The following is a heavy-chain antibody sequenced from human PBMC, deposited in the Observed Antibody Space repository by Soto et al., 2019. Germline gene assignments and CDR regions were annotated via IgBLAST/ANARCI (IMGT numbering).Heavy chain of an antibody. V-gene: IGHV3-30*18. CDR2: ISYDGSNK. D-gene: IGHD1-7*01. J-gene: IGHJ6*02. CDR3: AKRKASMLELPPSYYYGMDV. Sequence: GGSLRLSCAASGFTFSSYGMHWVRQAPGKGLEWVAVISYDGSNKYYADSVKGRFTISRDNSKNTLYLQMNSLRAEDTAVYYCAKRKASMLELPPSYYYGMDVWGQGTTVTVSS. CDR1: GFTFSSYG.